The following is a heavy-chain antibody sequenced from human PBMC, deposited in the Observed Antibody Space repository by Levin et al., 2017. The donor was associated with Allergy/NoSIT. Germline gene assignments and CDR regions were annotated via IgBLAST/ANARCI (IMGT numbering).Heavy chain of an antibody. J-gene: IGHJ4*02. Sequence: PGGSLRLSCEASGFTFSDYYMDWVRQAPGKGLEWIGRSRNRGKSFTTDYAASVKGRFTTSRDESKNSLYLHMNSLRTDDTAVYYCVRALLGVNYPFDHWGQGTLVTVSS. CDR2: SRNRGKSFTT. CDR1: GFTFSDYY. CDR3: VRALLGVNYPFDH. D-gene: IGHD5-24*01. V-gene: IGHV3-72*01.